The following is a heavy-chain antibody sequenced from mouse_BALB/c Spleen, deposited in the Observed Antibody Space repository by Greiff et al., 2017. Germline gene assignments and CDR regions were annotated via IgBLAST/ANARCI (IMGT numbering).Heavy chain of an antibody. CDR3: TRTGGSSYYFDY. CDR2: IYPSDSYT. V-gene: IGHV1-69*02. D-gene: IGHD1-1*01. J-gene: IGHJ2*01. CDR1: GYTFTSYW. Sequence: QVQLQQPGAELVRPGASVKLSCKASGYTFTSYWINWVKQRPGQGLEWIGNIYPSDSYTNYNQKFKDKATLTVDKSSSTAYMQLSSPTSEDSAVYYCTRTGGSSYYFDYWGQGTTRTVSS.